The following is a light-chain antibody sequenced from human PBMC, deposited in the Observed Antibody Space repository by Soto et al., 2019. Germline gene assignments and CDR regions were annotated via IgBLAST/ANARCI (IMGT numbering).Light chain of an antibody. Sequence: AIQLTQSPSSLSASVGDRVTITCRASQGISSALAWYQQKPGKAPKLLIYDASGLESGVPSRFSGSGSGTDFTLTISSLQPEDFATYYCQQFNNYVITFGQGTRLEIK. CDR1: QGISSA. V-gene: IGKV1D-13*01. CDR3: QQFNNYVIT. CDR2: DAS. J-gene: IGKJ5*01.